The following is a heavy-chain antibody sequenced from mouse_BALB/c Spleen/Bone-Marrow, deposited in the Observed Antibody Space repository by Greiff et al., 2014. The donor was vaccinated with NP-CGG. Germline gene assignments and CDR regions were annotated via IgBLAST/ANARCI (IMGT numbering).Heavy chain of an antibody. D-gene: IGHD2-3*01. V-gene: IGHV14-3*02. Sequence: EVQLQQSGAELVKPGASVKLSCTTSGFNIKDTYIPWVKQRPEQGLEWIGRIDPANGNTKYDPEFQGKATITADTSSNTAYLHLSSLTSEDTAVYSCAHDAPFAYWGQGTLVTVSA. CDR3: AHDAPFAY. CDR1: GFNIKDTY. J-gene: IGHJ3*01. CDR2: IDPANGNT.